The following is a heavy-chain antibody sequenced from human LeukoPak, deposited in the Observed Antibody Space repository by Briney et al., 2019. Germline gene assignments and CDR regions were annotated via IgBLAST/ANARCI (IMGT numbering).Heavy chain of an antibody. CDR3: ARGDPVAGVFDP. CDR2: ISAYNGNT. J-gene: IGHJ5*02. CDR1: GYTFTSYG. V-gene: IGHV1-18*01. Sequence: ASVKVSCKASGYTFTSYGISWVRQAPGQGLEWMGWISAYNGNTKHAQKLQGRVTMTTDTSTSTAYMELRSLRSDDTAVYYCARGDPVAGVFDPWGQGTLVTVSS. D-gene: IGHD6-19*01.